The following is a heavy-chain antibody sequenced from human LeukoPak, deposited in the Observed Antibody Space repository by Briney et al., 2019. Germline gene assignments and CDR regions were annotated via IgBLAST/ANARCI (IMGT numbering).Heavy chain of an antibody. J-gene: IGHJ4*02. CDR1: GGSFNDYA. CDR2: IIPLFGTP. CDR3: ARERTTETTWGYFDY. D-gene: IGHD4-17*01. V-gene: IGHV1-69*05. Sequence: ASVKVFCKASGGSFNDYAFSWVRQAPGQGLEWMGGIIPLFGTPIYAQQFQGRFTITTDESTSTAYMELSSLTSEDTAVYYCARERTTETTWGYFDYWGQGTLVTVSS.